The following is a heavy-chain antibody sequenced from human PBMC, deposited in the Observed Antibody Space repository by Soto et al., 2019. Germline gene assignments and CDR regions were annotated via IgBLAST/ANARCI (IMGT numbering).Heavy chain of an antibody. CDR2: IYTGGTT. CDR1: GFTVSSNY. D-gene: IGHD1-26*01. CDR3: AREVGYYYGLDV. V-gene: IGHV3-53*01. J-gene: IGHJ6*02. Sequence: EVQLVESGGGMIQPGGSLRLSCVASGFTVSSNYMSWVRQAPGKGLEWVSVIYTGGTTHYADSVKGRFTIARDNSKNTLYLQINSLRDEDTAVYYCAREVGYYYGLDVWGQGTTVSVAS.